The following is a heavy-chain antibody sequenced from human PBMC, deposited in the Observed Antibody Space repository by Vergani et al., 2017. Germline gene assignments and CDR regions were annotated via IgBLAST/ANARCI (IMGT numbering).Heavy chain of an antibody. Sequence: QVQLVQSGAEVKKPGSSVKVSCKASGGTFSSYAISWVRQAPGHGLEWMGGIIPIFGTANYAQKFQGRVTITADESTSTAYMELSSLRSEDTAVYYCATFSVDTAMVRDIYYYYGMDVWGQGTTVTVSS. CDR2: IIPIFGTA. V-gene: IGHV1-69*12. J-gene: IGHJ6*02. D-gene: IGHD5-18*01. CDR1: GGTFSSYA. CDR3: ATFSVDTAMVRDIYYYYGMDV.